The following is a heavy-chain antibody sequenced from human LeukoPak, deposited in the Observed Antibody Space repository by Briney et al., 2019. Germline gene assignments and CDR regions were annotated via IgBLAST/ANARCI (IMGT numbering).Heavy chain of an antibody. CDR2: IYNNDNT. V-gene: IGHV3-66*01. Sequence: GGSLRLSCAASGFTVSSSFMNWVHQPPGKGLEWVSTIYNNDNTNYEDSLKRRFTISRDSSTNTLYLQMNSLRAEDTAVYFCARASQWLAFDYWGQGTLVTVSS. D-gene: IGHD6-19*01. J-gene: IGHJ4*02. CDR1: GFTVSSSF. CDR3: ARASQWLAFDY.